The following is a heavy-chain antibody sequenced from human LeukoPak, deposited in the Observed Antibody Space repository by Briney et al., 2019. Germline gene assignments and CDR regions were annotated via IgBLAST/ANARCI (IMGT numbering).Heavy chain of an antibody. V-gene: IGHV1-46*04. Sequence: ASVKVSCKASGYTFTSYYMHWVRQAAGHGLEWMGRINPSGGGASAAQKLQGRVTGTRDTSTSTAYMELSSLRSEDTAVYYCARDGTIGAFGVAIIPAKLHYYYGMDVWGQGTTVTVSS. CDR3: ARDGTIGAFGVAIIPAKLHYYYGMDV. CDR2: INPSGGGA. CDR1: GYTFTSYY. J-gene: IGHJ6*02. D-gene: IGHD3-3*01.